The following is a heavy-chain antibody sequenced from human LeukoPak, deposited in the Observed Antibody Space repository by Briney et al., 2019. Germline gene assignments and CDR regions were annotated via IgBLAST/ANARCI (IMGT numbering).Heavy chain of an antibody. CDR2: IYYLGST. CDR1: GRSISRGGYY. V-gene: IGHV4-31*03. CDR3: ARVPMGASYYYMDV. J-gene: IGHJ6*03. D-gene: IGHD1-26*01. Sequence: SETLSLTCTVSGRSISRGGYYWSWIRQHPGKGLEWIGYIYYLGSTYYSPSLKSRVTISVDTSKNQFSLNLSSVTAADTAVYYCARVPMGASYYYMDVWGKGTTVTVSS.